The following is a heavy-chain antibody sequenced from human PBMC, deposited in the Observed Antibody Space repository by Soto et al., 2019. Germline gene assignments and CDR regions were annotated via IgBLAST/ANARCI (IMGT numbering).Heavy chain of an antibody. Sequence: EVQLLESGGGLVQPGGSLRVSCAASGFTFSNYAMSWVRQAPGKGLEWGSGIRGSGGTTYYADSVKGRFTISRDNSKATLWLQMNRLRAEDAAVYYCARDPNAPPGRWFPPWGQGTLVTVSS. CDR1: GFTFSNYA. V-gene: IGHV3-23*01. D-gene: IGHD1-1*01. CDR2: IRGSGGTT. CDR3: ARDPNAPPGRWFPP. J-gene: IGHJ5*02.